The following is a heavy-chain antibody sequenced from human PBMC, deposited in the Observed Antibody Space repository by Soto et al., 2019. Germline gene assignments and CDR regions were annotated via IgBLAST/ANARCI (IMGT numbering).Heavy chain of an antibody. V-gene: IGHV3-30-3*01. CDR3: ARDGDVVVPASRGYYYYYGMDV. D-gene: IGHD2-2*01. J-gene: IGHJ6*02. Sequence: WVRQAPGQRLEWVAVISYDGSNKYYADSVKGRFTISRDNSKNTLYLQMNSLRAEDTAVYYCARDGDVVVPASRGYYYYYGMDVWGQGTTVTVSS. CDR2: ISYDGSNK.